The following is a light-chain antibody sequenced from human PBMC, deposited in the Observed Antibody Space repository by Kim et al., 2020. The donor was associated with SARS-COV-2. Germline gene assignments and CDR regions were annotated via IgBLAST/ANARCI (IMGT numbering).Light chain of an antibody. CDR1: NLGDKY. CDR2: QDT. CDR3: QTWDGITAV. J-gene: IGLJ3*02. V-gene: IGLV3-1*01. Sequence: VSPGQTASITCSGDNLGDKYACWYQQKPGQSPLLVIYQDTRRPSGIPDRFSGSNSGNTATLTISGTQAMDEADYYCQTWDGITAVFGGGTKVTVL.